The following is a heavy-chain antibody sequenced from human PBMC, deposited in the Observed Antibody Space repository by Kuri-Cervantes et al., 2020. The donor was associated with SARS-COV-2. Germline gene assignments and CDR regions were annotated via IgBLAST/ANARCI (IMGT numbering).Heavy chain of an antibody. V-gene: IGHV3-33*01. CDR3: ARDLVPAATLDY. J-gene: IGHJ4*02. D-gene: IGHD2-2*01. CDR2: IWYDGSNK. Sequence: GESLKISCAASGFTFSSYGMHWVRQAPGKGLEWVAVIWYDGSNKYYADSVKGRFTISRDNSKNTLYLQMNSLRAEDTAVYYCARDLVPAATLDYWGQGTLVTVSS. CDR1: GFTFSSYG.